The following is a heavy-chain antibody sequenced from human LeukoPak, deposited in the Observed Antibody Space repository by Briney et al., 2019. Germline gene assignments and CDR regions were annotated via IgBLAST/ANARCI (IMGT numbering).Heavy chain of an antibody. Sequence: MGWISAYNGNTNYAQKLQGRVTMTTDTSTSTAYMELRSLRSDDTAVYYCAREQAARAIDYWGQGTLVTVSS. CDR2: ISAYNGNT. V-gene: IGHV1-18*01. CDR3: AREQAARAIDY. D-gene: IGHD2-15*01. J-gene: IGHJ4*02.